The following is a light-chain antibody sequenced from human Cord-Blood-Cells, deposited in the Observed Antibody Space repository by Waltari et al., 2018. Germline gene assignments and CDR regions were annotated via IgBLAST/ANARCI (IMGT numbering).Light chain of an antibody. J-gene: IGLJ3*02. CDR2: DVS. CDR1: SSDVGGYNY. Sequence: QSALTQPASVSGSPGQSITISCTGTSSDVGGYNYVSWYQQHPGKAPKLMIYDVSKRPSVVSTRFSGSKSGNTASLTISGLQAEDEADYYCSSYTSSSTFVFGGGTKLTVL. V-gene: IGLV2-14*01. CDR3: SSYTSSSTFV.